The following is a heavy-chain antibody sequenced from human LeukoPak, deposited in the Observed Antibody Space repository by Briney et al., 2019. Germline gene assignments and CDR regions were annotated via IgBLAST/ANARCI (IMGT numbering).Heavy chain of an antibody. CDR2: INSSGSTI. V-gene: IGHV3-48*03. Sequence: GGPLRLSCAASGFTFSSYEMNWLRQAPGKGLEWVSYINSSGSTIYYANSLKGRFTISRDNAKNSLYLQMNSLRPEDTAVYYCARDGRYGSGPFDFWGQGTLVAVSS. CDR3: ARDGRYGSGPFDF. D-gene: IGHD6-19*01. J-gene: IGHJ4*02. CDR1: GFTFSSYE.